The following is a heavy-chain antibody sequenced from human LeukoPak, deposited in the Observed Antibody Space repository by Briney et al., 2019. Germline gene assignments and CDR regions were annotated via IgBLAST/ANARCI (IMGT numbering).Heavy chain of an antibody. D-gene: IGHD3-22*01. CDR3: ARGVRYYDSSGYRDYYYYMDV. J-gene: IGHJ6*03. V-gene: IGHV4-34*01. Sequence: SETLSLTCAVYGGSFSGYYWSWIRQPPGKGLEWIGEINHSGSTNYNPSLKSRVTISVDTSKNQFSLKLSSVTGADTAVYYCARGVRYYDSSGYRDYYYYMDVWGKGTTVTVSS. CDR2: INHSGST. CDR1: GGSFSGYY.